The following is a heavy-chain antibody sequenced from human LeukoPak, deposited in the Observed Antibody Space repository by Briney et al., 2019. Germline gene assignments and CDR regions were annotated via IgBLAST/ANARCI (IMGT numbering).Heavy chain of an antibody. Sequence: PGRSLRLSCAASGFTFDDYAMHWVRQAPGKGLEWVSSISWNSGHIGYADSVKGRFTISRDNSKNTLYLQMNSLRAEDTAVYYCAKPGADCTGGSCYFHYYYGMDVWGQGTTVTVSS. V-gene: IGHV3-9*01. J-gene: IGHJ6*02. CDR2: ISWNSGHI. CDR1: GFTFDDYA. D-gene: IGHD2-15*01. CDR3: AKPGADCTGGSCYFHYYYGMDV.